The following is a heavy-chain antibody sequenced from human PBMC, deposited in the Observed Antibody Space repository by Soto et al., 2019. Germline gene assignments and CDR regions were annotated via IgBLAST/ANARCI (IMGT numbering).Heavy chain of an antibody. V-gene: IGHV3-23*01. J-gene: IGHJ4*02. CDR3: AKDRNYYDSSGYDY. CDR1: GFAFNSYA. D-gene: IGHD3-22*01. CDR2: IIGSGGST. Sequence: VGSLILSCSASGFAFNSYAMSWVRQAPGKGLEWVSTIIGSGGSTYYADSVKGRFSVSRDNSKNTLYLQMNSLRAEDTAVYYCAKDRNYYDSSGYDYWGQGTLVTVSS.